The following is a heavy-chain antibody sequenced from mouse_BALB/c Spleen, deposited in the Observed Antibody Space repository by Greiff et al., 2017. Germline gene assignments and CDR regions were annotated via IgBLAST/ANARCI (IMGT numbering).Heavy chain of an antibody. Sequence: EVQGVESGGGLVKPGGSLKLSCAASGFTFSSYTMSWVRQTPEKRLEWVATISSGGSYTYYPDSVKGRFTISRDNAKNTLYLQMSSLKSEDTAMYYCTREGITTGAMDYWGQGTSVTVSS. CDR3: TREGITTGAMDY. J-gene: IGHJ4*01. D-gene: IGHD2-4*01. CDR1: GFTFSSYT. V-gene: IGHV5-6-4*01. CDR2: ISSGGSYT.